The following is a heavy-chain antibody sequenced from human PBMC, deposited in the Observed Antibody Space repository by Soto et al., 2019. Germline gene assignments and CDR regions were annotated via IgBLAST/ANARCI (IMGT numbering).Heavy chain of an antibody. CDR1: GGSISSYY. Sequence: SETLSLTCTVSGGSISSYYWSWIRQPPGKGLEWIGYIYYSGSTNYNPSLKSRVTISVDTSKNQFSLKLSSVTAADTAVYYCARSIQGTTVTTPRDYYYYGMDVWGQGTTVTVSS. CDR3: ARSIQGTTVTTPRDYYYYGMDV. J-gene: IGHJ6*02. D-gene: IGHD4-17*01. V-gene: IGHV4-59*01. CDR2: IYYSGST.